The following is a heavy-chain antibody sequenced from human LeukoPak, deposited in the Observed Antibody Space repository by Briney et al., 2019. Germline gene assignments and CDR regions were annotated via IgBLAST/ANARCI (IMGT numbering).Heavy chain of an antibody. D-gene: IGHD5-12*01. CDR2: IYSGGST. J-gene: IGHJ4*02. CDR1: GFTVSSYY. V-gene: IGHV3-53*01. Sequence: GGSLRLSCAASGFTVSSYYMSWVRQAPGKGLEWVSVIYSGGSTHYSDSVKGRFTISTDNSKNTLYLQMNSLKAEDTAVYYCARMSGYSGYDSSGGSDYWGQGTLVTVSS. CDR3: ARMSGYSGYDSSGGSDY.